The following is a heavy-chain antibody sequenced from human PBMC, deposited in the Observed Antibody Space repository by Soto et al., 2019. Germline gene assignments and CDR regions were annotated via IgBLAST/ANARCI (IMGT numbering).Heavy chain of an antibody. Sequence: LRLSCAASGFSFSSDAMSWVRQAPGKGLEWVSGISGSDGSTYYADSVKGRFTISRDNSKNTLYLQMNSLRAEDTAVYYCAKERIKMIIVVMTYWGQGTLVTVSS. D-gene: IGHD3-22*01. CDR1: GFSFSSDA. CDR2: ISGSDGST. J-gene: IGHJ4*02. V-gene: IGHV3-23*01. CDR3: AKERIKMIIVVMTY.